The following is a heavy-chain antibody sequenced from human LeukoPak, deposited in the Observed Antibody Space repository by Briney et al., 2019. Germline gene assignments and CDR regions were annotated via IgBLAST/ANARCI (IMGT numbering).Heavy chain of an antibody. V-gene: IGHV3-53*01. CDR1: GFIVSNNF. Sequence: GGFLRLSCAASGFIVSNNFMSWVRQAPGKGLEWVSVIYSASNTYYADSVKGRFTISRDNSKNTLYLQMNSLRAEDTAVYYCARDRGVPTYSWFDPWGQGTLVTVSS. D-gene: IGHD1-1*01. CDR2: IYSASNT. CDR3: ARDRGVPTYSWFDP. J-gene: IGHJ5*02.